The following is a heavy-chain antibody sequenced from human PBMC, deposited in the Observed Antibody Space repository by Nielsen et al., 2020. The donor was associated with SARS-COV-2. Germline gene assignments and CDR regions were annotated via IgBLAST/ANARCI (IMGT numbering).Heavy chain of an antibody. CDR2: ISHKQKKK. Sequence: GGSLRLSCAASGFSFNNYGMHWVRQTPGKGLEWVAYISHKQKKKYKADSVKGRFTIARDNSKNTLYLQMNSLRAKDTAVYYCAKAPHVILRYFDWLLLPFDYWGQGTLVTVSS. CDR3: AKAPHVILRYFDWLLLPFDY. J-gene: IGHJ4*02. V-gene: IGHV3-30*18. CDR1: GFSFNNYG. D-gene: IGHD3-9*01.